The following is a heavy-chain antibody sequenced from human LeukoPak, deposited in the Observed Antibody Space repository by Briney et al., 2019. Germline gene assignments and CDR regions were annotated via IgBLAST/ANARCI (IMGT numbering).Heavy chain of an antibody. CDR1: GVSFNDYY. V-gene: IGHV4-34*01. J-gene: IGHJ4*02. CDR3: TRMTAGHDY. CDR2: INHSGYT. D-gene: IGHD2-21*02. Sequence: SETLSPTCAVSGVSFNDYYWSWVRQTPGKGLEWIGEINHSGYTDDSPSLKSRVTLSIDTFRKQFSLNLRSVTVADTGIYYCTRMTAGHDYWGQGTLVTVSS.